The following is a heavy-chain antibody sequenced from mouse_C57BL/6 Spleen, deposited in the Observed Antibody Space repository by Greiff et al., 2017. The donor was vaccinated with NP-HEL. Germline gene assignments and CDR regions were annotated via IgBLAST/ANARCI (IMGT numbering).Heavy chain of an antibody. CDR2: IDPSGSCT. V-gene: IGHV1-50*01. CDR1: GYTFTSYW. J-gene: IGHJ2*01. CDR3: ARGGEYFDY. Sequence: QVQLQQPGAELVKPGASVKLSCKASGYTFTSYWMQWVKQRPGQGLEWIGEIDPSGSCTNYNEKFKGKATLTVDTSSRTAYMQLSSLTAEDVGVCYGARGGEYFDYWGQGTTLTGSA.